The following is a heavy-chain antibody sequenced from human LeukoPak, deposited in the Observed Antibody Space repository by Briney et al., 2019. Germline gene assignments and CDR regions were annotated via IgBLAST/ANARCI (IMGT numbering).Heavy chain of an antibody. CDR3: ARGTLGYWFDP. J-gene: IGHJ5*02. V-gene: IGHV1-69*05. CDR1: GGTFSSYA. Sequence: ASVKVSCKASGGTFSSYAISWVRQAPGQGLEWMGRIIPIFGTANYAQKFQGRVTITTDESTSTAYVELSSLRSEGTAVYYCARGTLGYWFDPWGQGTLVTVSS. D-gene: IGHD1-1*01. CDR2: IIPIFGTA.